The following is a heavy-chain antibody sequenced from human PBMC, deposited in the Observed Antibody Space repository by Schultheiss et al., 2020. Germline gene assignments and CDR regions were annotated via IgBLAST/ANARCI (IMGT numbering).Heavy chain of an antibody. J-gene: IGHJ4*02. D-gene: IGHD4-23*01. CDR1: GFTVSNNF. CDR2: IYSGGST. Sequence: GESLKISCAASGFTVSNNFMSWVRQAPGKGLEWVSVIYSGGSTYYTDSVKGRFTISRDSSKNTLYLQMNSLRAEDTAVYYCARDLTVYGGHTGFFDSWGQGTLVTVSS. V-gene: IGHV3-66*01. CDR3: ARDLTVYGGHTGFFDS.